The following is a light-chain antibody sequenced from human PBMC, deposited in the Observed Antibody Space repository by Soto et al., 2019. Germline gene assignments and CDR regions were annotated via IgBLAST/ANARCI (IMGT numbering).Light chain of an antibody. CDR2: ATS. Sequence: ETVLMQAPGTLSLPPGERATLSCTASPSVSSTYLAWYQQKPGQAPSLLIYATSSRATGIPDRFSGSGSGTDFSLTISRLEPEDFAVYYCQQYGSSPITFGQGTRLEI. J-gene: IGKJ5*01. CDR3: QQYGSSPIT. V-gene: IGKV3-20*01. CDR1: PSVSSTY.